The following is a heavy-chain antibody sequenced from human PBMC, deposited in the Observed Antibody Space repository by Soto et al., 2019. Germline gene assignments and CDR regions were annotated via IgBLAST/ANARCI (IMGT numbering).Heavy chain of an antibody. CDR2: ISFSGAT. CDR1: GVSITSYF. J-gene: IGHJ4*02. V-gene: IGHV4-59*01. D-gene: IGHD5-12*01. Sequence: SETLSLTCTVSGVSITSYFWSWIRQTPGKGLDWIGSISFSGATYSNPSLKGRAALSVDTSENHLSLTLNSVTSADTAVYFCARDRRDGYKRYFECWGQGNQVTVSS. CDR3: ARDRRDGYKRYFEC.